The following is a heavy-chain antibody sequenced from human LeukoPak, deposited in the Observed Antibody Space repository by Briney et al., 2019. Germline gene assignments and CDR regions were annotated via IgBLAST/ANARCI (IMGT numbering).Heavy chain of an antibody. Sequence: SETLSLTCAVYGGSFSGYYWSWIRQPPGKGLEWIGEINHSGSTNYNPSLKSRVTISVDTSKNQLSLKLSSVTAADTAVYYCASLVVTATYFDYWGQGTLVTVSS. D-gene: IGHD2-21*02. CDR2: INHSGST. V-gene: IGHV4-34*01. CDR3: ASLVVTATYFDY. J-gene: IGHJ4*02. CDR1: GGSFSGYY.